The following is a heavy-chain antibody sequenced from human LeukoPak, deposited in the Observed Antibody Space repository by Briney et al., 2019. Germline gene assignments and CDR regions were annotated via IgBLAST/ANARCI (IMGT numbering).Heavy chain of an antibody. CDR3: ARRGSGLDWFDP. V-gene: IGHV4-59*08. CDR2: LFYSGNT. CDR1: GGSISSYY. D-gene: IGHD6-19*01. Sequence: PSETLSLTCTVSGGSISSYYWSWIRQPPGKGLEWIGYLFYSGNTNSNPSLKSRVTISADTSKNQFSLDLNSVTAADTAVYYCARRGSGLDWFDPWGQGTLVTVAS. J-gene: IGHJ5*02.